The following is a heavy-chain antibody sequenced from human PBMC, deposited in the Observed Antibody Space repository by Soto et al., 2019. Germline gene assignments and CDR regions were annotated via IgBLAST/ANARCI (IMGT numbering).Heavy chain of an antibody. J-gene: IGHJ6*02. CDR3: RRSSRYSTDV. CDR2: IYSTGNT. V-gene: IGHV4-39*01. Sequence: QLQLQESGPGLVKPSETPSLTCTVSGDSIRSSSYWGWIRQPPGKGLEWIGSIYSTGNTYYNPSLNRQVTISVDTSKNQFSLNVISVTAADTAVYYCRRSSRYSTDVWGQGTTVTVSS. D-gene: IGHD6-13*01. CDR1: GDSIRSSSY.